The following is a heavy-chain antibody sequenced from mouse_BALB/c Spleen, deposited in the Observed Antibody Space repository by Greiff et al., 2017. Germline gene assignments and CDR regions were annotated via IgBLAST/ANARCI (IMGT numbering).Heavy chain of an antibody. D-gene: IGHD1-1*01. J-gene: IGHJ2*01. CDR2: IYPGSGST. Sequence: VQLQQSGPELVKPGASVKMSCKASGYTFTDYVISWVKQRTGQGLEWIGEIYPGSGSTYYNEKFKGKATLTADKSSNTAYMQLSSLTSEDSAVYFCARSLYYYGSSYDYFDYWGQGTTLTVSS. CDR3: ARSLYYYGSSYDYFDY. V-gene: IGHV1-81*01. CDR1: GYTFTDYV.